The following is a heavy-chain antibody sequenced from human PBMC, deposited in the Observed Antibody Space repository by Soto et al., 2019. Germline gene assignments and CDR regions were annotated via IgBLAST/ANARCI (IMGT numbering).Heavy chain of an antibody. V-gene: IGHV4-38-2*01. CDR2: IYHGGST. J-gene: IGHJ6*02. CDR1: GYSISSGYY. CDR3: ARDCTSTTCYLYYYGMDV. Sequence: SETLSLTCAVSGYSISSGYYWGWIRQPPGKGLEWIGSIYHGGSTYYNPSLKSRVTISVDTSKNQFSLKLSSVTAADTAVYYCARDCTSTTCYLYYYGMDVWGQGTTVTVSS. D-gene: IGHD2-2*01.